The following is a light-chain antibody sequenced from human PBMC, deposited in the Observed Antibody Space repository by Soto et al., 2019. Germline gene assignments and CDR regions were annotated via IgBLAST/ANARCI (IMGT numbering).Light chain of an antibody. CDR1: QRINKW. CDR2: DAS. J-gene: IGKJ2*01. CDR3: QETNYHT. V-gene: IGKV1-5*01. Sequence: DIQMTQSPSTLSASVGDRVTITCRASQRINKWLAWYQKKPGEAPKLLIYDASNLQSGVPSRFSGSGSGTEFTLTISSLQPDDLATYYCQETNYHTFGQGTKLEIK.